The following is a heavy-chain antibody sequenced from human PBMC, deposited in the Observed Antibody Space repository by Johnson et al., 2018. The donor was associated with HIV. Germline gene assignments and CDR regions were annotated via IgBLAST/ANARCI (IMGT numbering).Heavy chain of an antibody. Sequence: QVQVVESGGGVVQPGGSLRLSCVASGFSFSSYGIHWVRQAPGKGLEWVAFTQYDGSNKYYADSVKGRFTISRDNSRKTLYLQMNSLRAEDTAVYYCAKETRDNRSAFDIWGQGTMVTVPS. CDR1: GFSFSSYG. J-gene: IGHJ3*02. CDR3: AKETRDNRSAFDI. V-gene: IGHV3-30*02. D-gene: IGHD3-22*01. CDR2: TQYDGSNK.